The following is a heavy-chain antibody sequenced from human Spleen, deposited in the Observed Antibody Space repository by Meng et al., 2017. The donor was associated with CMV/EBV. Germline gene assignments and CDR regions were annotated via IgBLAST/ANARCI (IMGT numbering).Heavy chain of an antibody. Sequence: QSREAGPGVAKPAHTLFVCSTVCGGSINSSRYYRGPMRQPPGKGMEWIGNMHYSGTPYYNPSIKSRITISVDTSKNQFSLKLSAVTAADTAVYYCARRGSSWYFDSWGQGALVTVSS. V-gene: IGHV4-39*01. CDR3: ARRGSSWYFDS. CDR2: MHYSGTP. J-gene: IGHJ4*02. D-gene: IGHD6-13*01. CDR1: GGSINSSRYY.